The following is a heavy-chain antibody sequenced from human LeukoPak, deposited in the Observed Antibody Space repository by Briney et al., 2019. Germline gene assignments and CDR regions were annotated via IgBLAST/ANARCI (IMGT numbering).Heavy chain of an antibody. V-gene: IGHV4-34*01. J-gene: IGHJ4*02. D-gene: IGHD6-13*01. CDR2: IYHRGSP. CDR1: GGSFRDYY. CDR3: ARGVYIAAAQYGY. Sequence: SETLSLTCAVSGGSFRDYYWNWIRQTPGKGLEWIGEIYHRGSPAYNPSLKSRLNISVDTSRAHFSLKLSSVTAADTAVYYCARGVYIAAAQYGYWGQGTLVTVSS.